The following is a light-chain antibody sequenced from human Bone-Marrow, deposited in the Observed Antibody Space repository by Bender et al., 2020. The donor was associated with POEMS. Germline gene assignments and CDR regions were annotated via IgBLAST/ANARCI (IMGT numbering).Light chain of an antibody. J-gene: IGLJ2*01. V-gene: IGLV2-14*03. CDR1: SSDVGAYNY. Sequence: QSALTQPPSVSGSPGQSITISCAGTSSDVGAYNYVSWYQQHPGKAPKLVIYDVSNRPSGVSNRFSGSKSGITASLSISGLQAEDEADYYCSSYTNSRTLDFGGGTKLTVL. CDR2: DVS. CDR3: SSYTNSRTLD.